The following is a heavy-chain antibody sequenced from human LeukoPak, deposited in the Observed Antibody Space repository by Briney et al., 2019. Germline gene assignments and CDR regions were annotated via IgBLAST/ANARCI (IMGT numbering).Heavy chain of an antibody. Sequence: GASVKVSCKVSGYTLTELSMHWVRRAPGKGLEWMGGFDPEDGETIYAQKFQGRVTMTEDTSTDTAYMELSSLRSEDTAVYYCATRPLRFLEWFAFDYWGQGTLVTVSS. CDR2: FDPEDGET. J-gene: IGHJ4*02. V-gene: IGHV1-24*01. D-gene: IGHD3-3*01. CDR3: ATRPLRFLEWFAFDY. CDR1: GYTLTELS.